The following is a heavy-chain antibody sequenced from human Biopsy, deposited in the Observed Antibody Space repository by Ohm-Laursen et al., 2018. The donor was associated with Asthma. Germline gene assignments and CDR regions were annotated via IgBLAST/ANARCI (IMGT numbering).Heavy chain of an antibody. Sequence: PSETLSLTWSVSGGAIRTSGYYWGWIRQPPGKGLEWIGSMYYSGSAYYNPSLESRVAISVDTSKNQFSLKLSSVTAADTAVYYCARHSGNYYAQLNYWGQGTLVTVSS. V-gene: IGHV4-39*01. CDR3: ARHSGNYYAQLNY. J-gene: IGHJ4*02. CDR2: MYYSGSA. D-gene: IGHD1-26*01. CDR1: GGAIRTSGYY.